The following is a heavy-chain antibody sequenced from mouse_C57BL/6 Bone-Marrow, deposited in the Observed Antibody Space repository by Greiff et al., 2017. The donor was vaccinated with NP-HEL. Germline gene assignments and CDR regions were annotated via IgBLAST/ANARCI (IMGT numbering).Heavy chain of an antibody. CDR1: GYTFTSYG. D-gene: IGHD1-1*01. CDR2: IYPRSGNT. J-gene: IGHJ1*03. CDR3: ARKHYYGSSYRYFDV. V-gene: IGHV1-81*01. Sequence: VHLVESGAELARPGASVKLSCKASGYTFTSYGISWVKQRTGQGLEWIGEIYPRSGNTYYNEKFKGKATLTADKSSSTAYMELRSLTSEDSAVYFCARKHYYGSSYRYFDVWGTGTTVTVSS.